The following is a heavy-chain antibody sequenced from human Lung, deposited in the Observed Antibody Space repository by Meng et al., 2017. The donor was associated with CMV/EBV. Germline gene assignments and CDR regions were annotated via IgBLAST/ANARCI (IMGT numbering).Heavy chain of an antibody. V-gene: IGHV3-21*01. CDR1: GFTFSSFS. J-gene: IGHJ4*02. CDR3: ARNSFRGSGSYYNY. Sequence: LSLTCAAPGFTFSSFSMNWVRQAPGKGLEWVSSISGGSNYIYYADSVKGRFTISRDNAKNSLYLQMNSLRAEGTAVYYLARNSFRGSGSYYNYWGQGTLVTVSS. CDR2: ISGGSNYI. D-gene: IGHD3-10*01.